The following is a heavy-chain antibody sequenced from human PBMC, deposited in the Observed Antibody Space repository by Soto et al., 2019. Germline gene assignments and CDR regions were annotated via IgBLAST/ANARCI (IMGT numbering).Heavy chain of an antibody. Sequence: SVKVSCRASGGTFSSDGISWVRQAPGQGLEWMGGITLIFRATKYAQKFQGRVTITADESTSTAYMELSSLRSEDTAVYYCARGRDTYYYDSSGYSGWYFDLWGRGTLVTVSS. CDR1: GGTFSSDG. CDR3: ARGRDTYYYDSSGYSGWYFDL. CDR2: ITLIFRAT. D-gene: IGHD3-22*01. V-gene: IGHV1-69*13. J-gene: IGHJ2*01.